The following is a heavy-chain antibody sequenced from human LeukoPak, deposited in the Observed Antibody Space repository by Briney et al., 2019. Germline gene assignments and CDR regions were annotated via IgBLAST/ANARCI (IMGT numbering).Heavy chain of an antibody. J-gene: IGHJ6*03. CDR3: ASPERAYSYYDYYMVV. CDR2: IYYSGST. V-gene: IGHV4-39*01. CDR1: GGSISSSSYY. D-gene: IGHD4/OR15-4a*01. Sequence: SQTLSLTCTVSGGSISSSSYYWGWIRQPPGKGLEWVGSIYYSGSTYYNPSLKSRVTISVDTSKNQFSLKLSSVTAPGTAVYYCASPERAYSYYDYYMVVWGKGKPFTVSS.